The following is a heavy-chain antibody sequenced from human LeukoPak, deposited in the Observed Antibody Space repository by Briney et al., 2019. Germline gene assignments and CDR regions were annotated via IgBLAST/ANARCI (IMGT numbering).Heavy chain of an antibody. J-gene: IGHJ4*02. V-gene: IGHV3-30*01. CDR2: LSYDGSNK. Sequence: GGSLRLSCATSGFTFSSYAMHWVRQAPGKGLEWVAVLSYDGSNKYYADSVKGRFTISRDNSKNTLYLQMNSLRAEDTAVYYCARGTKEQLVYFDYWGQGTLVTVSS. CDR3: ARGTKEQLVYFDY. CDR1: GFTFSSYA. D-gene: IGHD6-13*01.